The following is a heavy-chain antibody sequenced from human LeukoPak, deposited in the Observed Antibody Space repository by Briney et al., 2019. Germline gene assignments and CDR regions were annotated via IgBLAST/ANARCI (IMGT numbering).Heavy chain of an antibody. CDR3: ARERHGHPFDS. CDR2: INYSGST. Sequence: PSETLSLTCTVSGGSISNSFYYWGWIRQPPGKGLEWIGSINYSGSTYYNPSLKSRVTISVDTSKNQFSLNLSSVTAADTAVYYCARERHGHPFDSWGQGTLVTVSS. V-gene: IGHV4-39*07. CDR1: GGSISNSFYY. J-gene: IGHJ4*02.